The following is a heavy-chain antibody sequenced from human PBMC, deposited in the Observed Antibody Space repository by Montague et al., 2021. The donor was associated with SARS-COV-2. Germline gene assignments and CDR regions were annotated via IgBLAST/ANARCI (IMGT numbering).Heavy chain of an antibody. J-gene: IGHJ4*02. Sequence: SETLSLTCAVSGGSFSGFSWNWIRQPPGKGLQWIGEINPSGSPNYTPSLKSRVTISADTSKNLFSLKLSSVTAADTGLYYCASYSVPRGESPLFRRKVPHYYFDSWGQGALVTVSS. D-gene: IGHD2-15*01. CDR2: INPSGSP. V-gene: IGHV4-34*01. CDR3: ASYSVPRGESPLFRRKVPHYYFDS. CDR1: GGSFSGFS.